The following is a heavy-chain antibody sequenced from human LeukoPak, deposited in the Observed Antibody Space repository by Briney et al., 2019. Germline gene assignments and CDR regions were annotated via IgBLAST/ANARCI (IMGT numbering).Heavy chain of an antibody. CDR2: IYYSGST. Sequence: PSETLSLTCTVSGGSISSGGYYWSWIRQHPGKGLEWIGYIYYSGSTYYNPSLKSRVTISVDTSKKQFSLKLSSVTAADTAVYYCARVTYYYDSTLDYWGQGTLVTVSS. CDR1: GGSISSGGYY. V-gene: IGHV4-31*03. CDR3: ARVTYYYDSTLDY. J-gene: IGHJ4*02. D-gene: IGHD3-22*01.